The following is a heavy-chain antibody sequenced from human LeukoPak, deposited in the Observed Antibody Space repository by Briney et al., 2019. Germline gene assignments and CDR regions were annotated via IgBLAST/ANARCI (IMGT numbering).Heavy chain of an antibody. D-gene: IGHD2-2*03. CDR2: IIPILGIA. V-gene: IGHV1-69*04. CDR3: ARDWSGYCSSTSCFHYYFDY. CDR1: GGTFSSYT. Sequence: SLKVSCKASGGTFSSYTISLVRQAPGQGLEWMGRIIPILGIANYAQKFQGRVTITADKSTSTAYMELSSLRSEDTAVYYCARDWSGYCSSTSCFHYYFDYWGQGTLVTVSS. J-gene: IGHJ4*02.